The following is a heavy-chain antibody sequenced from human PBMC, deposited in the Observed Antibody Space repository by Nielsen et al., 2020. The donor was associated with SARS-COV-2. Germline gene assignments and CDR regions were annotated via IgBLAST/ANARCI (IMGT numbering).Heavy chain of an antibody. CDR3: AKNMGVTMIVVALDY. V-gene: IGHV3-23*01. D-gene: IGHD3-22*01. J-gene: IGHJ4*02. CDR2: ILGSGAAT. Sequence: GESLKISCTVSGFTFGTYTISWVRQPPGKGLQWVAGILGSGAATYYADSVKGRFTISRDNSKNTLYLQMNSLRAEDTAVYYCAKNMGVTMIVVALDYWGQGTLVTVSS. CDR1: GFTFGTYT.